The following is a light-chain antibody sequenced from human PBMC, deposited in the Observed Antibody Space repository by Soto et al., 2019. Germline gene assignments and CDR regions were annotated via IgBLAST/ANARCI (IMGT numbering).Light chain of an antibody. CDR3: AAGDDSQKGVG. V-gene: IGLV1-44*01. CDR2: NNN. J-gene: IGLJ3*02. CDR1: SSNIGSTT. Sequence: QSVLTQPPSASGTTGQRVTIACSGSSSNIGSTTVKWYQQLPGTAPKLLIYNNNQRPAGVPDRFSGSKSGTSASLAISGLESEDEADDYCAAGDDSQKGVGFGGGTKLTVL.